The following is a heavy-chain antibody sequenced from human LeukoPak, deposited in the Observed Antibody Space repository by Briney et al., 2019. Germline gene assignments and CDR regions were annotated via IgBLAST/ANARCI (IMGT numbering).Heavy chain of an antibody. CDR2: ISYDGSNK. CDR1: GFTFSRYA. Sequence: KTGGSLRLSCAASGFTFSRYAMHWVRQAPGKGLEWVAVISYDGSNKYYADSVKGRFTISRDSSKNTLYLQMNSLRAEDTAVYYCARDWGYSYGHPFDYWGQGTLVTVSS. V-gene: IGHV3-30-3*01. D-gene: IGHD5-12*01. CDR3: ARDWGYSYGHPFDY. J-gene: IGHJ4*02.